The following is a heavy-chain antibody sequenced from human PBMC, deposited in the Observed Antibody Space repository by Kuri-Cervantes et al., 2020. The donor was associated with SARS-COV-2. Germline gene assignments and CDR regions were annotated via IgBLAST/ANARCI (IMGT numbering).Heavy chain of an antibody. V-gene: IGHV1-8*01. CDR2: MNPKIDIS. J-gene: IGHJ3*02. D-gene: IGHD2-2*01. Sequence: ASVKVSCKASGYTFTGYDINWVRQAPGQGLEWVGWMNPKIDISGSVKKFQSRVTMTRDTSTSTVYMELSSLRSEDTAVYYCAREDIVVVPAYYDDAFDIWGQGTMVTVSS. CDR3: AREDIVVVPAYYDDAFDI. CDR1: GYTFTGYD.